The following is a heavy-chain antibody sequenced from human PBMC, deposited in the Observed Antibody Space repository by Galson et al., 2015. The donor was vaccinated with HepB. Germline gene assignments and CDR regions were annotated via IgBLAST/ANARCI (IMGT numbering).Heavy chain of an antibody. D-gene: IGHD1-26*01. CDR2: ISYDGTYR. Sequence: LRLSCAASGFIFTNHAMHWIRQAPGKPLEFVAAISYDGTYRPDADSAKGRFTISRDNSKNMLYLRMNSLRVEDTAMYYCARDIGVGGTLGVPDCWGQGALVTVSS. V-gene: IGHV3-30-3*01. CDR3: ARDIGVGGTLGVPDC. J-gene: IGHJ4*02. CDR1: GFIFTNHA.